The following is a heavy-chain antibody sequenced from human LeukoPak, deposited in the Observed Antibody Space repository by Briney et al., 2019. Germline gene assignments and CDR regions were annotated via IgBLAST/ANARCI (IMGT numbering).Heavy chain of an antibody. CDR2: ISSSGSTI. V-gene: IGHV3-48*03. CDR1: GFTFSSYE. J-gene: IGHJ6*02. D-gene: IGHD4-17*01. Sequence: GGSLRLSCAASGFTFSSYEMNWVRQAPGKGLEWVSYISSSGSTIYYADSVKGRFTMSRDNAKNSLYLQMNSLRAEDTAVYYCAREDGDYAYYYYGMDVWGQGTTVTVSS. CDR3: AREDGDYAYYYYGMDV.